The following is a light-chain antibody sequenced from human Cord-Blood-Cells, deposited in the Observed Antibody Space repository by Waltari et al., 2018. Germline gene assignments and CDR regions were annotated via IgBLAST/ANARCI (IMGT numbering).Light chain of an antibody. CDR1: QSVSSY. Sequence: EIVLTQSPATLSLSPGERATLSCRASQSVSSYVAWYQQKPGQAPRLLIYDASNRATGIPARFSGSGSGTDFTLTISSLEPEDFAVYYCQQRSNWHTFGQGTKLEIK. V-gene: IGKV3-11*01. CDR2: DAS. J-gene: IGKJ2*01. CDR3: QQRSNWHT.